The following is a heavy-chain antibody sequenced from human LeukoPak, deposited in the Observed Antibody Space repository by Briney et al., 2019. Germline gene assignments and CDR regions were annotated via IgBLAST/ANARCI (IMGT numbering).Heavy chain of an antibody. CDR1: GGSISSTNYF. J-gene: IGHJ4*02. Sequence: SETLSLTCIVSGGSISSTNYFWGWIRQPPGKGLEWIGTMDYSGRTYNNLSLKSPVTITIDTSKNQFSLKSHSVTAADTAVYYCARLYRSGWSFDFWGQGTLVSVSS. CDR3: ARLYRSGWSFDF. CDR2: MDYSGRT. V-gene: IGHV4-39*01. D-gene: IGHD6-19*01.